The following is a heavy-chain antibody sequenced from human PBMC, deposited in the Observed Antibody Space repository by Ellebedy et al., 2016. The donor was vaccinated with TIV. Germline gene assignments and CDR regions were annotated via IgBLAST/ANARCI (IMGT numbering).Heavy chain of an antibody. CDR1: GGSTSSYY. CDR3: ARQYYYGSGSYPID. CDR2: IYYSGST. J-gene: IGHJ4*02. Sequence: SETLSLTXTVSGGSTSSYYWSWIRQPPGKGLEWIGYIYYSGSTNYNPSLKSRVTISVDTSKNQFSLKLSSVTAADTAVYYCARQYYYGSGSYPIDWGQGTLVTVSS. D-gene: IGHD3-10*01. V-gene: IGHV4-59*08.